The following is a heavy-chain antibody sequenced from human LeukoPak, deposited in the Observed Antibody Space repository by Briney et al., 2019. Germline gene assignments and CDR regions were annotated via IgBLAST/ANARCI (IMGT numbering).Heavy chain of an antibody. D-gene: IGHD6-19*01. Sequence: GGSLRLSCAASEFTFSSYVMSWVRQAPGKGLEWVSGISDSGGSTYYADSVKGRFTISRDNSKNTLYLQMNSLRAEDTALYYCANDREAVAGIFDYWGQGTLVTVSS. CDR1: EFTFSSYV. CDR2: ISDSGGST. CDR3: ANDREAVAGIFDY. V-gene: IGHV3-23*01. J-gene: IGHJ4*02.